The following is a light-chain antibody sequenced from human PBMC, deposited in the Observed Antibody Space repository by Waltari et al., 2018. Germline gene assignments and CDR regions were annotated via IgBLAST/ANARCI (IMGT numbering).Light chain of an antibody. V-gene: IGLV3-21*02. CDR1: SIGSES. CDR2: DDS. J-gene: IGLJ2*01. CDR3: QVWHSREHVV. Sequence: SYVLTQPPSVSVAPGQTATITCGGNSIGSESGHWYQQKPGQAPILVLYDDSARSSGVPERVSGSNSGNTATLTISGVEAGDEADYYCQVWHSREHVVFGGGTRVTVL.